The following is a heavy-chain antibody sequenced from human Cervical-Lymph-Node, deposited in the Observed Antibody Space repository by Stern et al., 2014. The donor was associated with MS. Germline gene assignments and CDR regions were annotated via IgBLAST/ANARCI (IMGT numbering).Heavy chain of an antibody. J-gene: IGHJ4*02. CDR3: ATDHPPLHYDTLTF. CDR2: FDPDEGEI. V-gene: IGHV1-24*01. Sequence: QMQLVQSGTEVKKPGASVKVSCKVSGNNLNKLSLHWVRQAPGKGLEWMGGFDPDEGEIIYAQKFQGRVTMTEDTSTDTANMELSGLRSEDTAVYYCATDHPPLHYDTLTFWGQGTLVTVSS. D-gene: IGHD3-9*01. CDR1: GNNLNKLS.